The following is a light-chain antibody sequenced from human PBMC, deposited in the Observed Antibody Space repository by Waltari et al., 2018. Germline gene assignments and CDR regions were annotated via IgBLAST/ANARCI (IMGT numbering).Light chain of an antibody. V-gene: IGLV3-19*01. CDR3: HSRDASGVGGS. Sequence: SSELTQDPAVSVAMGQTVRITCKGDSLRRYYASWYQQRPGQAPILVMYAKNNRPSGVPDRFSGSNSHNTASLTITGAQAEDEASYYCHSRDASGVGGSFGGGTKLTVL. CDR2: AKN. CDR1: SLRRYY. J-gene: IGLJ2*01.